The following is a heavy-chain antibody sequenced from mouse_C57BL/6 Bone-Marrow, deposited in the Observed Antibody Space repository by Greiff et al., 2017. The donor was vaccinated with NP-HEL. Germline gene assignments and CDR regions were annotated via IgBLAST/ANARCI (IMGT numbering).Heavy chain of an antibody. D-gene: IGHD3-3*01. CDR3: ARERGLLPPWWFAY. J-gene: IGHJ3*01. CDR1: GYTFTSYG. V-gene: IGHV1-81*01. Sequence: QVQLKQSGAELARPGASVKLSCKASGYTFTSYGISWVKQRTGQGLEWIGEIYPRSGNTYYIEKFKGKATLTADKSSSTAYMELRSLTSEDSAVYFCARERGLLPPWWFAYWGQGTLVTVSA. CDR2: IYPRSGNT.